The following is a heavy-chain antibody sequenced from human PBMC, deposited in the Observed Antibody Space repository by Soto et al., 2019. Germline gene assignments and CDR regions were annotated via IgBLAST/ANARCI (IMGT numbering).Heavy chain of an antibody. CDR3: ARGIWTGGYAPGGY. J-gene: IGHJ4*02. D-gene: IGHD2-8*02. Sequence: EVQLVESGGGLVQPGGSLRLSCAASGFTFSSYWMHWVRQAPGQGLVWVSRINSDGSSTSYADSVKGRFTISRDNAKNTLYLQMNSLRAEDTAVYYCARGIWTGGYAPGGYWGQGTLVTVSS. CDR1: GFTFSSYW. V-gene: IGHV3-74*01. CDR2: INSDGSST.